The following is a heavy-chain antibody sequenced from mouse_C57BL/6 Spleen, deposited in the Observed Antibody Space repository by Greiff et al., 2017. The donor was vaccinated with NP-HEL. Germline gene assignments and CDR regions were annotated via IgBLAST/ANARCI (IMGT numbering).Heavy chain of an antibody. J-gene: IGHJ3*01. CDR1: GYSITSGYY. D-gene: IGHD2-2*01. CDR2: ISYDGSN. V-gene: IGHV3-6*01. CDR3: ARDQGYQGWFAY. Sequence: EVQLVESGPGLVKPSQSLSLTCSVTGYSITSGYYWNWIRQFPGNKLEWMGYISYDGSNNYNPSLKNRISITRDTSKNQFFLKLNSVTTEDTATYYCARDQGYQGWFAYWGQGTLVTVSA.